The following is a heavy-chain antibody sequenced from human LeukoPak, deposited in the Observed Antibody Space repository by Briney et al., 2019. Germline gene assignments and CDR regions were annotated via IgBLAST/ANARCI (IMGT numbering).Heavy chain of an antibody. D-gene: IGHD6-19*01. V-gene: IGHV3-48*04. J-gene: IGHJ4*02. CDR2: ISSSSSPI. CDR1: AFTCSSYS. Sequence: GGSLRRSCAASAFTCSSYSMNWVRQGPGKGLEWGSDISSSSSPIYYAATMKARFSNSRDTTTTSMSLQMTSLRAEAMAVYYCARAPRRAGIAVAGTVPYFDYWGQGTLVTVSS. CDR3: ARAPRRAGIAVAGTVPYFDY.